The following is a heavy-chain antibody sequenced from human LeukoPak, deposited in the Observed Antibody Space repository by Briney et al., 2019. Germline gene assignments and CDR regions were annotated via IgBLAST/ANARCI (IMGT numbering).Heavy chain of an antibody. CDR3: ARNYCSSTSCLFDY. V-gene: IGHV3-48*03. CDR2: ISTSGSPI. CDR1: GFTFSSYE. J-gene: IGHJ4*02. D-gene: IGHD2-2*01. Sequence: GGSLRLSCAASGFTFSSYEMNWVRQAPGKGLEWVSYISTSGSPIYYADSVKGRFTISRDNAKNSLYLQMNSLRAEDTAVYYCARNYCSSTSCLFDYWGQGTLVTVSS.